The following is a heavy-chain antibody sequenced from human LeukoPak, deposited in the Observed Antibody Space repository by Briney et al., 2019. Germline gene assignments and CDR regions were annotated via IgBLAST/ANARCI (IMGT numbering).Heavy chain of an antibody. J-gene: IGHJ4*02. CDR3: ATLRLGELSRDY. CDR2: ISSSGSTI. V-gene: IGHV3-11*01. Sequence: GGSLRLSCAASGFTFSDYYMSWIRQAPGKGLEWVSYISSSGSTIYYADSVKGRFTIPRDNAKNSLYLQMNSLRAEDTAVYYCATLRLGELSRDYWGQGTLVTVSS. CDR1: GFTFSDYY. D-gene: IGHD3-16*02.